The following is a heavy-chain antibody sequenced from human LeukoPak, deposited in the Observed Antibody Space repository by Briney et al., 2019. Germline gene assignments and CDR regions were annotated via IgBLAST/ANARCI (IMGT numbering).Heavy chain of an antibody. CDR1: GFTFSSYA. CDR2: ISYDGSNK. V-gene: IGHV3-30-3*01. J-gene: IGHJ4*02. Sequence: PGGPLRLSCAASGFTFSSYAMHWVRQAPGKGLEWVAVISYDGSNKYYADSVKGRFTISRDNSKNTLYLQMNSLRAEDTAVYYCARDPSLAVVDYWGQGTLVTVSS. D-gene: IGHD2-15*01. CDR3: ARDPSLAVVDY.